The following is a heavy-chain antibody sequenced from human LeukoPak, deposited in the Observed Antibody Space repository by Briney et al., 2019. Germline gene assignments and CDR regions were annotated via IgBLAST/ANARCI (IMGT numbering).Heavy chain of an antibody. J-gene: IGHJ5*02. CDR3: ASSGYYTNWFDP. Sequence: SETLSLACTVSGGSISSGDYYWSWIRQPPGKGLEWIGYIYYSGSTYYNPSLKSRVTISVDTSKNQFSLKLSSVTAADTAVYYCASSGYYTNWFDPWGQGTLVTVSS. CDR2: IYYSGST. V-gene: IGHV4-30-4*01. D-gene: IGHD3-22*01. CDR1: GGSISSGDYY.